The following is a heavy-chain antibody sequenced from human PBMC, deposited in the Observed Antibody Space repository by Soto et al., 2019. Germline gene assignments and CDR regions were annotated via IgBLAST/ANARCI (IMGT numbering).Heavy chain of an antibody. CDR1: GFTFSSYS. D-gene: IGHD4-17*01. V-gene: IGHV3-48*02. J-gene: IGHJ4*02. Sequence: GGSLRLSCAASGFTFSSYSMNWVRQAPGKGLEWVSYISSSSSTIYYADSVKGRFTISRDNAKNSLYLQMNSLRDEDTAVYYCARDLESPHGDSPGWMSPDYWGQGTLVTVSS. CDR3: ARDLESPHGDSPGWMSPDY. CDR2: ISSSSSTI.